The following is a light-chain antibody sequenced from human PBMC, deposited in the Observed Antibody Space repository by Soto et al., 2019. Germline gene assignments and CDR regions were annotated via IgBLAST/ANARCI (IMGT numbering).Light chain of an antibody. Sequence: DIQVTQFPSSLSASVGHRITITCRASQAIGNYLAWYQQKPGKVPKLLIYAASTLQPGVPSRFSGSRSGTDFTLTVSSLQPEDVATYYCQQSYTTPCTFGQGTKMEIK. CDR3: QQSYTTPCT. V-gene: IGKV1-27*01. CDR2: AAS. J-gene: IGKJ2*02. CDR1: QAIGNY.